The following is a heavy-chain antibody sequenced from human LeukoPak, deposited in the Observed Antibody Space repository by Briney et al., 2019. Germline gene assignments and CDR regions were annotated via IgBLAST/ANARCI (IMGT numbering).Heavy chain of an antibody. CDR1: GFTFSSYS. V-gene: IGHV3-48*02. CDR2: ISSSSSTI. D-gene: IGHD3-10*01. CDR3: ARDWAPGYYGSGSYHPYYYYYYMDV. Sequence: PGGSLRLSCAASGFTFSSYSMNWVRQAPGKGLEWVSYISSSSSTIYYAHSVKGRFTISRDNAENSLYLQMNSLRDEDTAVYYCARDWAPGYYGSGSYHPYYYYYYMDVWGKGTTVTVSS. J-gene: IGHJ6*03.